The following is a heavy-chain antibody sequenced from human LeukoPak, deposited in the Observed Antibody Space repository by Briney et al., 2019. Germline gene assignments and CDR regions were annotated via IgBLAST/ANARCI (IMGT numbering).Heavy chain of an antibody. V-gene: IGHV1-2*02. Sequence: GASVKVSCKASGYTFTGYYMHWVRQAPGQGLEWMGWINPNSGGTNYAQKFQGRVTMTRDTSISTAYMELSRLRSDDTAVYYCAREPAINHYDSSGYEDYWGQGTLVTVSS. CDR1: GYTFTGYY. CDR2: INPNSGGT. D-gene: IGHD3-22*01. J-gene: IGHJ4*02. CDR3: AREPAINHYDSSGYEDY.